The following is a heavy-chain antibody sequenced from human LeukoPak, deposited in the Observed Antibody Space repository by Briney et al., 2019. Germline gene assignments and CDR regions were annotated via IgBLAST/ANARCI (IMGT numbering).Heavy chain of an antibody. CDR3: ARYSNYGDYYYYYMDV. J-gene: IGHJ6*03. CDR1: GGSISSGSYH. D-gene: IGHD4-11*01. CDR2: IYYSGST. V-gene: IGHV4-61*01. Sequence: SETLSLTCTVSGGSISSGSYHWSWIRQPPGKGLEWIGYIYYSGSTNYNPSLKSRVTISVDTSKNQFSLKLSSVTAADTAVYYCARYSNYGDYYYYYMDVWGKGTTVTVSS.